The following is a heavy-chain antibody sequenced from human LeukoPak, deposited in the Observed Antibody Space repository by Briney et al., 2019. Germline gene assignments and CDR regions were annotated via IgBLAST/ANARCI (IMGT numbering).Heavy chain of an antibody. V-gene: IGHV1-18*01. CDR2: ISAYNGNT. CDR3: ARDDANFGEFGFDY. CDR1: GYTFTSYG. J-gene: IGHJ4*02. D-gene: IGHD3-10*01. Sequence: ASVKVSCKASGYTFTSYGISWVRQAPGQGLEWMGWISAYNGNTNYAQKLQGRVTMTTDTSTSTAYMELRSLRSDDTAVYYCARDDANFGEFGFDYWGQGTLVTVSS.